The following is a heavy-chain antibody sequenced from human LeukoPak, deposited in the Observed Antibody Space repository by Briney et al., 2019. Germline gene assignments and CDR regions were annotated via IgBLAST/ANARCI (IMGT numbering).Heavy chain of an antibody. D-gene: IGHD3-22*01. CDR3: ARDRNYYDSSGYPFYYYYYYMDV. J-gene: IGHJ6*03. CDR2: INPSGGSA. Sequence: ASVKVSCKASGYTFTSYYMHWVRQAPGQGLEWMGIINPSGGSASYAQKFQGRVTMTRDMSTSTVYMELSSLRSEDTAVYYCARDRNYYDSSGYPFYYYYYYMDVWGKGTTVTVSS. V-gene: IGHV1-46*01. CDR1: GYTFTSYY.